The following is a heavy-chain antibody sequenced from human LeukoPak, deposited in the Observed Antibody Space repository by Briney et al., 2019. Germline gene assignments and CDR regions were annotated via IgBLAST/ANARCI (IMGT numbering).Heavy chain of an antibody. Sequence: PSETLSLTCAVYGGSFSGYYWSWIRQPPGKGLEWIGEINHSGSTNYNPSLKSRVTISVDTSKNQFSLKLSSVTAADTAVYYCARGRYYDSSGYYYANYFDYWGQGTLVTVSS. CDR1: GGSFSGYY. J-gene: IGHJ4*02. CDR3: ARGRYYDSSGYYYANYFDY. D-gene: IGHD3-22*01. CDR2: INHSGST. V-gene: IGHV4-34*01.